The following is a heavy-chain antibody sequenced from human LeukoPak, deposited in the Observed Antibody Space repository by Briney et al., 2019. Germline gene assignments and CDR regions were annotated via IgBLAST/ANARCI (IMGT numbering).Heavy chain of an antibody. Sequence: GGSLRLSCAASGFTFSSYSMNWVRQAPGKGLEWVSSISSSSNYIYYADSVKGRFTISRDNAKNPLYLQMNSLRAEDTAVYYCARDLRAPTVVTPSWGQGTLVTVSS. V-gene: IGHV3-21*01. D-gene: IGHD4-23*01. CDR1: GFTFSSYS. J-gene: IGHJ4*02. CDR3: ARDLRAPTVVTPS. CDR2: ISSSSNYI.